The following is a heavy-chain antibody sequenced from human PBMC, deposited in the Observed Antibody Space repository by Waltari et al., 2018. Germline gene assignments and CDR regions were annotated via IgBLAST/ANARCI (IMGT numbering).Heavy chain of an antibody. D-gene: IGHD2-8*01. CDR3: ARHPAMTIMLWYFDL. V-gene: IGHV4-39*01. Sequence: QLQLQESGPGLVKPSETLSLTCTVSGGSIRRSIYYWGWIRQPPGKGLEWIGSLYYSGSTYYNPSLKSRVTISVDTSKNQFSLKLSSVTAADTAVYYCARHPAMTIMLWYFDLWGRGTLVTVSS. J-gene: IGHJ2*01. CDR1: GGSIRRSIYY. CDR2: LYYSGST.